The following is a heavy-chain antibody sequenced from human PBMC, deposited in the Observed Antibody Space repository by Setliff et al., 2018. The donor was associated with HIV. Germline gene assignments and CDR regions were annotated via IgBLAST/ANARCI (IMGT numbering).Heavy chain of an antibody. Sequence: GRSLRLSCAASGFSFSDYGMHWVRQAPGKGLEWVAFIWYDGNNIKYADSVKGRFTISRDNSKNTLYLQMNSLRIEDSGAYYCANSYSASGNYHYYDYLDVWGKGTTVTVSS. D-gene: IGHD3-10*01. CDR3: ANSYSASGNYHYYDYLDV. CDR2: IWYDGNNI. CDR1: GFSFSDYG. V-gene: IGHV3-30*02. J-gene: IGHJ6*03.